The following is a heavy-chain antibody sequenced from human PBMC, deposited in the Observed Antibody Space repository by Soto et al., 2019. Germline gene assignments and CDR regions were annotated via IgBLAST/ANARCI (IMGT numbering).Heavy chain of an antibody. Sequence: GGSLRLSCAASGFTFSSYAMSWVRQAPGKGLEWVSAISGSGGSTYYADSVKGRFTISRDNSKNTLYLQMNSLRAEDTAVYYCAKPSGLNYDFWSGSDWGQGTLVTVSS. CDR2: ISGSGGST. CDR1: GFTFSSYA. CDR3: AKPSGLNYDFWSGSD. J-gene: IGHJ4*02. V-gene: IGHV3-23*01. D-gene: IGHD3-3*01.